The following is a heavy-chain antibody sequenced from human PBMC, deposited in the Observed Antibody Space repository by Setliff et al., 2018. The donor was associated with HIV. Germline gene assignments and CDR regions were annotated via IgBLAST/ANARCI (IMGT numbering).Heavy chain of an antibody. Sequence: SETLSLTCSVSGDSVSSGSYFWGWIRQTPGKGLEWIGNIYYTGFAYYNPSLKSRVTISLDTSKTHFFLNLTSVTDADTAVYFCTREGRGDPAMATTRIDYWGQGKLVTVS. V-gene: IGHV4-39*02. J-gene: IGHJ4*02. CDR1: GDSVSSGSYF. CDR3: TREGRGDPAMATTRIDY. CDR2: IYYTGFA. D-gene: IGHD1-1*01.